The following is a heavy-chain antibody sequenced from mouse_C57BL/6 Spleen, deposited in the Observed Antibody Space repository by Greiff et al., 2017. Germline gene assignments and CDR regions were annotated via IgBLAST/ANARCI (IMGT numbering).Heavy chain of an antibody. CDR2: ISSGSSTI. D-gene: IGHD1-1*01. CDR3: ARSYYYGSSYFDY. CDR1: GFTFSDYG. Sequence: EVQLQQSGGGLVKPGGSLKLSCAASGFTFSDYGMHWVRQAPEKGLEWVAYISSGSSTIYYADTVKGRFTISRDNAKNTLFLQMTSLRSEDTAMYYCARSYYYGSSYFDYWGQGTTLTVSS. V-gene: IGHV5-17*01. J-gene: IGHJ2*01.